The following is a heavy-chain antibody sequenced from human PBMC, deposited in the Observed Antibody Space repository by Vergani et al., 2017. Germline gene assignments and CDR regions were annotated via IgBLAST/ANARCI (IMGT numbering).Heavy chain of an antibody. V-gene: IGHV3-30*18. Sequence: VQLVESGGGVVQPGGSLRLSCAASGFTFSSYGMHWGRQDPGKGLGWVAVIAYDGSKKNYADSVKGRFTNSRDNSKNTLYLQMNSLRAEDTAVYYCAKDARQWLVRGTFDYWGQGTLVTVSS. J-gene: IGHJ4*02. CDR2: IAYDGSKK. D-gene: IGHD6-19*01. CDR3: AKDARQWLVRGTFDY. CDR1: GFTFSSYG.